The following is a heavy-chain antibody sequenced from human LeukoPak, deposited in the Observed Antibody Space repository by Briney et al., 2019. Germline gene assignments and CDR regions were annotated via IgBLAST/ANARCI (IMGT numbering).Heavy chain of an antibody. Sequence: ASVNVSFKASGYTFTVYYMHWVRQAPGQGLEWMGRINPNSGGTNYAQKFQGRVTMTRDTSISTAYMELSRLRSDDTAVYYCARGYCTNGVCYLVFDYWGQGTLVTVSS. J-gene: IGHJ4*02. CDR1: GYTFTVYY. CDR2: INPNSGGT. V-gene: IGHV1-2*06. D-gene: IGHD2-8*01. CDR3: ARGYCTNGVCYLVFDY.